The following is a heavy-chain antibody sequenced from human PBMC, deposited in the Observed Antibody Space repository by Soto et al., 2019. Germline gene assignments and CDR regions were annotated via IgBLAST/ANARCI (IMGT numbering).Heavy chain of an antibody. CDR1: GFTVSRGS. J-gene: IGHJ4*02. CDR2: LNSDGST. CDR3: AGSISAGGSLGY. Sequence: GGSLILSCAASGFTVSRGSMSWVRQAPGKGLEWVSALNSDGSTYYADSVKGRFTISRDNSKNTLYVQINRLRAEDRAVYYCAGSISAGGSLGYWGQGVLVTVSS. V-gene: IGHV3-53*01. D-gene: IGHD6-6*01.